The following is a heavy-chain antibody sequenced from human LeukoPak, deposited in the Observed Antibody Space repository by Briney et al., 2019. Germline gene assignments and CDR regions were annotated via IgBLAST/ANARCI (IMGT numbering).Heavy chain of an antibody. V-gene: IGHV3-30*18. Sequence: GGSLRLSCAASGFTFSSYGMHWVRQAPGKGLEWVAVISYDGSNKYYADSVKGRFTISRDNSRNMLFLQMNSLRAEDTAIYYCAQGGQLRKGGPGTLVTVSS. J-gene: IGHJ4*02. CDR1: GFTFSSYG. CDR3: AQGGQLRK. D-gene: IGHD3-10*01. CDR2: ISYDGSNK.